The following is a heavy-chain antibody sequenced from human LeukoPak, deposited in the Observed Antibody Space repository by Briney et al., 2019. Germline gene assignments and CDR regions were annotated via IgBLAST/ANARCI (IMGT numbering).Heavy chain of an antibody. J-gene: IGHJ6*02. CDR1: GGSISGYY. V-gene: IGHV4-59*08. CDR2: IYYSGST. CDR3: ARQPTYYYGLDV. Sequence: PSETLSLTCTVSGGSISGYYWSWIRQPPGKGLEWIGYIYYSGSTNYNPSLKSRVTISVDTSKNQFSLKLSSVTAADTAVYYCARQPTYYYGLDVWGQGTTVTVSS.